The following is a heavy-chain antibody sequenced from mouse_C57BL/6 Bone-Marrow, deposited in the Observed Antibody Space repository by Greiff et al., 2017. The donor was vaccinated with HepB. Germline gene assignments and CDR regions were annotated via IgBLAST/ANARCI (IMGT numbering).Heavy chain of an antibody. J-gene: IGHJ1*03. CDR3: ARPSTVVVDWYFDV. D-gene: IGHD1-1*01. V-gene: IGHV1-61*01. CDR1: GYTFTSYW. CDR2: IYPSDSET. Sequence: VQLQQPGAELVRPGSSVKLSCKASGYTFTSYWMDWVKQRPGQGLEWIGNIYPSDSETHYNQKFKDKATLTVDKSSSTAYMQLSSLTSEDSAVYYCARPSTVVVDWYFDVWGTGTTVTVSS.